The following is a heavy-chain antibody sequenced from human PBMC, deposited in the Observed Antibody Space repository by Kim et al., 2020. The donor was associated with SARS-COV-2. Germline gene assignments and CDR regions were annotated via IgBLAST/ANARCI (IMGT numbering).Heavy chain of an antibody. CDR3: ARAQPTMVRGRVEYYYYYMDV. V-gene: IGHV1-8*01. J-gene: IGHJ6*03. D-gene: IGHD3-10*01. CDR1: GYTFTSYD. CDR2: MNPNSGNT. Sequence: ASVKVSCKASGYTFTSYDINWVRQATGQGLEWMGWMNPNSGNTGYAQKFQGRVTMTRNTSISTAYMELSSLRSEDTAVYYCARAQPTMVRGRVEYYYYYMDVWGKGTTVTVSS.